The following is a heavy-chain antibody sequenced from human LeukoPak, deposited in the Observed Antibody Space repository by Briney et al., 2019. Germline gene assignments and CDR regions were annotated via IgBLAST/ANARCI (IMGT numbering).Heavy chain of an antibody. CDR3: ARDPGDGYNTYYDAFDI. CDR1: GGSISSHY. J-gene: IGHJ3*02. D-gene: IGHD5-24*01. Sequence: PSETLSLTCTVSGGSISSHYWSWIRQPPGKGLEWIGYIYYSGSTNYNPSLKSRVTISVDTSKTQFSLQLSSVTAAATAVYYCARDPGDGYNTYYDAFDIWGQGTMVTVSS. CDR2: IYYSGST. V-gene: IGHV4-59*11.